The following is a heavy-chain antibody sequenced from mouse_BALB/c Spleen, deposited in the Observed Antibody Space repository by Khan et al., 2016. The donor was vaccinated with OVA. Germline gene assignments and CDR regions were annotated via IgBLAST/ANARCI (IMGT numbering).Heavy chain of an antibody. D-gene: IGHD3-1*01. CDR1: GFTFSSYG. Sequence: EVELVESGGDLVKPGGSLKLSCAASGFTFSSYGMSWVRQTPDKRLEWVAIISSGGIYTYYPDSVKGRFTIIRDNAKNTLYLQMSSLKSEDTAMYSGVRCSGGAMDYWGQGTSVTVSS. CDR3: VRCSGGAMDY. J-gene: IGHJ4*01. V-gene: IGHV5-6*01. CDR2: ISSGGIYT.